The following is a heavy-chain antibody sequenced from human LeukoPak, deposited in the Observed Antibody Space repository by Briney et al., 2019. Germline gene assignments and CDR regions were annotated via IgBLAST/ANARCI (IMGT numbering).Heavy chain of an antibody. J-gene: IGHJ3*02. CDR3: ARDSTGTDAFDI. Sequence: ASVNLFSDPPGYTITRYDMHWVRQPAGQSLGWMGWINAGNGNTKYSQKFQGRVTITRDTSASTAYMELSSLRSEDTAVYYCARDSTGTDAFDIWGQGTMVTVSS. CDR2: INAGNGNT. V-gene: IGHV1-3*01. D-gene: IGHD1-1*01. CDR1: GYTITRYD.